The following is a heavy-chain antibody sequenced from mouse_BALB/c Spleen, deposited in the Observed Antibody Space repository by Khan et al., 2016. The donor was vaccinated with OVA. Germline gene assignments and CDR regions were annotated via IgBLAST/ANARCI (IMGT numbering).Heavy chain of an antibody. CDR2: LSYSGNT. CDR1: GYSITTAYA. CDR3: ARIYGGEFDY. Sequence: VQLKESGPDLVKPSPSLSLTCTATGYSITTAYACYWIRQFPGNKLECIGHLSYSGNTNYNPSLNSRISITRDTSKNPFFLQLNSVTTEDTATEDCARIYGGEFDYWGQGTTLTVSS. J-gene: IGHJ2*01. V-gene: IGHV3-2*02. D-gene: IGHD1-1*01.